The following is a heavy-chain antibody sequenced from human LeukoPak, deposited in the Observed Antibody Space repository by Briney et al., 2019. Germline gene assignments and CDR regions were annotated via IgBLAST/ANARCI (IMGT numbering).Heavy chain of an antibody. CDR3: ARDRGELGDQGWFDP. J-gene: IGHJ5*02. CDR1: GYTFTGYY. CDR2: INPNSGGT. D-gene: IGHD7-27*01. Sequence: ASVKVSCKASGYTFTGYYMHWVRQAPGQGLEWMGRINPNSGGTNYAQKFQGRVTMTRDTSISTAYMELRRLRSDDTAVYYCARDRGELGDQGWFDPWGQGTLVTVSS. V-gene: IGHV1-2*06.